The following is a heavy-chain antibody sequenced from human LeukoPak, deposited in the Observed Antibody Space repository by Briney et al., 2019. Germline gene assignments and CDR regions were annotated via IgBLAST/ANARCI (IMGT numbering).Heavy chain of an antibody. CDR2: ISYDGNKK. Sequence: PGGSLRLSCAASGFTFSSYALHWVRQAPGKGLEWVAVISYDGNKKYYADSVKGRFTISRDNSKNTLYLQMNSLRAEDTAVYYCAGYCSSTSCYLDYWGQGTLVTVSS. D-gene: IGHD2-2*01. CDR3: AGYCSSTSCYLDY. CDR1: GFTFSSYA. J-gene: IGHJ4*02. V-gene: IGHV3-30-3*01.